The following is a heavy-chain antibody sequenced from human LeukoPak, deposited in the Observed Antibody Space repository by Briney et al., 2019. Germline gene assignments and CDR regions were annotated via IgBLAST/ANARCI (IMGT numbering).Heavy chain of an antibody. D-gene: IGHD5-12*01. J-gene: IGHJ4*02. V-gene: IGHV3-23*01. CDR3: AKAPNSGYDPAEYYFDH. CDR2: ISGSGGST. Sequence: GGSLRLSCAASGFTFSSYAMSWVRQAPGKGLEWVSAISGSGGSTYYADSVKGRFTISRDNSKNTLYLQMNSLRAEDTAVYYCAKAPNSGYDPAEYYFDHWGQGTLVTVSS. CDR1: GFTFSSYA.